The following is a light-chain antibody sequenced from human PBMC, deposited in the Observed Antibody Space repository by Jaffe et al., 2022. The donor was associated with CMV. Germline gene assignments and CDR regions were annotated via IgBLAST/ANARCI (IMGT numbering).Light chain of an antibody. CDR3: QQYDHLPLT. V-gene: IGKV1-33*01. CDR2: DAS. CDR1: QDITVY. J-gene: IGKJ4*01. Sequence: DIQMTQSPSSLSASVGDRITITCQASQDITVYLNWYQHKPGKAPNLLIYDASTVETGVPSRFSGSGSGTDFTLTISSLQPEDIATYYCQQYDHLPLTFGGGTKVEIK.